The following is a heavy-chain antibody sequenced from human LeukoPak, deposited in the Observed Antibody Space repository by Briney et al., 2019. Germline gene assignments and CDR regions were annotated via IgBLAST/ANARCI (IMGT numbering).Heavy chain of an antibody. V-gene: IGHV3-21*01. D-gene: IGHD6-19*01. Sequence: NPGGSLRLSCAASGFTFSSYAMSWVRQAPGKGLEWVSSISSSSSYIYYADSVKGRFTISRDNAKNSLYLQMNSLRAEDTAVYYCARDVAVAGLFDYWGQGTLVTVSS. J-gene: IGHJ4*02. CDR1: GFTFSSYA. CDR2: ISSSSSYI. CDR3: ARDVAVAGLFDY.